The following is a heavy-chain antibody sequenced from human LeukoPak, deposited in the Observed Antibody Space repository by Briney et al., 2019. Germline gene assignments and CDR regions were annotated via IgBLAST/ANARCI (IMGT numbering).Heavy chain of an antibody. J-gene: IGHJ5*02. V-gene: IGHV4-34*01. D-gene: IGHD6-19*01. Sequence: SETLSLTCAVYGGSFSGYYWSWIRQPPGKGLEWIGEINHSGSTNYNPSLKSRVTISVDTSKNQFSLKLSSVTAADTVVYYCARGRGIHSSGWYWRRWFDPWGQGTLVTVSS. CDR1: GGSFSGYY. CDR2: INHSGST. CDR3: ARGRGIHSSGWYWRRWFDP.